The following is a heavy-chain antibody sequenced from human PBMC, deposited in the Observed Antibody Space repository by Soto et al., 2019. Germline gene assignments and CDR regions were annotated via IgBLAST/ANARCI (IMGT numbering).Heavy chain of an antibody. CDR2: ISSSSSTI. V-gene: IGHV3-48*02. Sequence: GGSLRLSCAASGFTFSSYSMNWVRQAPGKGLEWVSYISSSSSTIYYADSVKGRFTISRDNAKNSLYLQMNSLRDEDTAVYYCARDRSWGITMVRGANYYYYYGMDVWGQGTTVTVSS. J-gene: IGHJ6*02. CDR3: ARDRSWGITMVRGANYYYYYGMDV. CDR1: GFTFSSYS. D-gene: IGHD3-10*01.